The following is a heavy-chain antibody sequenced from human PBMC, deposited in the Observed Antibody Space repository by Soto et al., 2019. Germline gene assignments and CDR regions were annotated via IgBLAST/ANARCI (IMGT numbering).Heavy chain of an antibody. CDR3: ASGIQLWLRRINNGYSG. D-gene: IGHD5-18*01. J-gene: IGHJ4*02. CDR2: LIPMLGTA. CDR1: GGTFSTYA. V-gene: IGHV1-69*11. Sequence: QVQLVQSGAEVKKPEASVKVSCKAPGGTFSTYAISWVRQAPGQGLEWMGGLIPMLGTANYAQRFQDRVTITADESTNTVYMELSSLRSEDTAVYFCASGIQLWLRRINNGYSGWGQGTLVTVSS.